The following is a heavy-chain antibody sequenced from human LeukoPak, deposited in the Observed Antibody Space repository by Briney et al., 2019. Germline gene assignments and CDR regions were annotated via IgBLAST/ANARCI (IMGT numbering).Heavy chain of an antibody. CDR3: AKMWSGNYFHY. CDR2: IGDSGGST. CDR1: GFTFRSYA. Sequence: GGSLRLSCAASGFTFRSYAMSWVRQAPGKGLEWVSGIGDSGGSTYYADSAKGRFTISRDNSKNTLYLQMNSLRAEDTAVYPCAKMWSGNYFHYWGQGTLVTVSS. V-gene: IGHV3-23*01. J-gene: IGHJ4*02. D-gene: IGHD2-21*01.